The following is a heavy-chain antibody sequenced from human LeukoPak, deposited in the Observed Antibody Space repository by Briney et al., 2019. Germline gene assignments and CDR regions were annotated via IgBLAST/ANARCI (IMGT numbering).Heavy chain of an antibody. V-gene: IGHV3-7*01. CDR3: AKNIAMVTAYYFDY. Sequence: GGSLRLSCAASGFIFSSYWMSWVRQAPGKGLEWVANIIQDGSEKYYVDSVKGRFTISRDNAKNSLYLQMNSLRAEDTAVYYCAKNIAMVTAYYFDYWGQGTLVTVSS. CDR1: GFIFSSYW. CDR2: IIQDGSEK. D-gene: IGHD5-18*01. J-gene: IGHJ4*02.